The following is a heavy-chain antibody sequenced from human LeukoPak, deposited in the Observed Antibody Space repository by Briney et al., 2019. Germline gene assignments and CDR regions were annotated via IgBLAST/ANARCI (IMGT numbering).Heavy chain of an antibody. J-gene: IGHJ4*02. D-gene: IGHD6-13*01. CDR1: GGSISSYY. V-gene: IGHV4-59*08. CDR3: AGIAAAGGVSFDY. Sequence: SETLSLTCTVSGGSISSYYWSWIRQPPGKGLEWIGYIYYSGSTNYNPSLKSRVTISVDTSKNQFSLKLSSVTAADTAVYYCAGIAAAGGVSFDYWGQGTLVTVSS. CDR2: IYYSGST.